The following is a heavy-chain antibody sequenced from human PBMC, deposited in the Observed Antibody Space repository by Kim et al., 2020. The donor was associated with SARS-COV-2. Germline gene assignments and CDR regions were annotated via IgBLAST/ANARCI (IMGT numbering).Heavy chain of an antibody. Sequence: KGRFTISRDNSKTTLYLQMNSLRAEDTAVYYCAREGYYYDSSGYPNYFDYWGQGTLVTVSS. V-gene: IGHV3-30*01. D-gene: IGHD3-22*01. J-gene: IGHJ4*02. CDR3: AREGYYYDSSGYPNYFDY.